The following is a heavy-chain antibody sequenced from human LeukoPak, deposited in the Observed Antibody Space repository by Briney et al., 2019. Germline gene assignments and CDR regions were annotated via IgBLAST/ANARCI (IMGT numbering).Heavy chain of an antibody. CDR2: ISYDGSNE. CDR3: AKEQRYNWHIDY. CDR1: GFTFTSYA. V-gene: IGHV3-30*04. J-gene: IGHJ4*02. D-gene: IGHD1/OR15-1a*01. Sequence: AGGSLRLSCAASGFTFTSYAIHWVRQAPGNGLEWVAVISYDGSNEYYADSVKGRFTISRDNSKNTVYLQMNSLRAEDTAVYYCAKEQRYNWHIDYWGQGTPVTVSS.